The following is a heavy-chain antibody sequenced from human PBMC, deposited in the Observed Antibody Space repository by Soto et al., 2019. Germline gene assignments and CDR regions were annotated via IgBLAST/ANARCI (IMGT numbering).Heavy chain of an antibody. D-gene: IGHD2-2*01. CDR1: GGSISSGGYS. Sequence: QLQLQESGSGLVKPSQTLSLTCAVSGGSISSGGYSWSWIRQPPVKGLQWIGYIYHSGSTYYNPSLKSRVTISVDRSKNQFSLKLSSVTAADTAVYYCAREVVVPAARGGFDYWGQGTLVTVSS. CDR2: IYHSGST. V-gene: IGHV4-30-2*01. CDR3: AREVVVPAARGGFDY. J-gene: IGHJ4*02.